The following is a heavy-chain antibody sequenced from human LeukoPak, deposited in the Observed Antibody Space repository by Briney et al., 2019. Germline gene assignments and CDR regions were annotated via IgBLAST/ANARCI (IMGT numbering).Heavy chain of an antibody. CDR3: ARDSSGWPSDY. CDR2: IYSGGST. V-gene: IGHV3-66*01. Sequence: GGSLRLSCAASGFTLSSNYMSWVRQAPGKGLEWVSDIYSGGSTYYADSVKGRFTISRDTSKNALYLQMNSLRPEDAAVYYCARDSSGWPSDYWGQGTLVTVSS. J-gene: IGHJ4*02. CDR1: GFTLSSNY. D-gene: IGHD6-19*01.